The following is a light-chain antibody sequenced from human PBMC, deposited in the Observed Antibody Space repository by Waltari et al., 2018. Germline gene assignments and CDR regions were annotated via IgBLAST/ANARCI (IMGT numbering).Light chain of an antibody. CDR1: SSNIGGTY. J-gene: IGLJ2*01. CDR3: ATWDDSLRGRV. V-gene: IGLV1-47*01. CDR2: RND. Sequence: SLLAQPHSASGTPGQRVTISCSGSSSNIGGTYVYLYQQLPGTAPKLVIYRNDQRPPGVPDRFSGSKSGTSASLAISGLRSDDEAVYYCATWDDSLRGRVFGGGTHLTVL.